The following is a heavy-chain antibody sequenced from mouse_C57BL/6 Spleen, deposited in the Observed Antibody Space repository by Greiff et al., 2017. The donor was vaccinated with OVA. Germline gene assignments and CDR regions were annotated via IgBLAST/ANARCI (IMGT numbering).Heavy chain of an antibody. D-gene: IGHD4-1*01. J-gene: IGHJ4*01. CDR1: GYAFSSSW. Sequence: QVQLQQSGPELVKPGASVKISCKASGYAFSSSWMNWVKQRPGKGLEWIGRIYPGDGDTNYNGKFKGKATLTADKSSSTAYMQLSSLTSEDSAVYFGARGANWDYAMDYWGQGTSVTVSS. CDR3: ARGANWDYAMDY. CDR2: IYPGDGDT. V-gene: IGHV1-82*01.